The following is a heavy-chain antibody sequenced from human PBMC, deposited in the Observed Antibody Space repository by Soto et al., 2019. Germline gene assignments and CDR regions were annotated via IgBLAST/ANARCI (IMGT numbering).Heavy chain of an antibody. V-gene: IGHV3-23*01. CDR1: GFPLSSYA. J-gene: IGHJ4*02. Sequence: GGSLRLSCAASGFPLSSYAMTWVRQAPGKGLEWVSTISGGGSSTNYADSVKGRFTISRDSSKSTLSLQMNSLKAEDTAIYYCAKSHWSSGYGYFDYWGQGTLVTVSS. D-gene: IGHD3-22*01. CDR2: ISGGGSST. CDR3: AKSHWSSGYGYFDY.